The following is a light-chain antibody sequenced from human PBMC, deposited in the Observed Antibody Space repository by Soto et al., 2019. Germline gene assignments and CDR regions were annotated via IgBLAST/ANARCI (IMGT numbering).Light chain of an antibody. CDR2: GAS. Sequence: ETVLTQSPATSSVSPGERATLSCRASQSIGSNLAWYQQRPGQLPRLLIYGASTRATGVPARFSGGGTGTYFTITRNRVQFEDFALHYCQQDNKWRRFTFGPGTKVYIK. J-gene: IGKJ3*01. CDR1: QSIGSN. V-gene: IGKV3-15*01. CDR3: QQDNKWRRFT.